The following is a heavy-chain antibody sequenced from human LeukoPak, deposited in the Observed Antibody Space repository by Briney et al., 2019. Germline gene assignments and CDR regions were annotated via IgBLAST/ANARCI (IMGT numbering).Heavy chain of an antibody. CDR3: TRDRFVPIAGNLDY. V-gene: IGHV3-53*01. Sequence: PGGSLRLSCAASGFTFSSSYMSWVRQAPGKGLEWVSVIHSGGNTYYADSVKGRFTISRDNSKNTLYLQMNSLRAEDTAVYYCTRDRFVPIAGNLDYWGQGTLVTVSS. J-gene: IGHJ4*02. CDR2: IHSGGNT. CDR1: GFTFSSSY. D-gene: IGHD4-23*01.